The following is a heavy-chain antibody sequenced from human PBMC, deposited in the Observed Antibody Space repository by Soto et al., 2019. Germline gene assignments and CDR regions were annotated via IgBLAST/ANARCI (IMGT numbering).Heavy chain of an antibody. Sequence: PGESLKISCKGSGYSFTSYWIGWVRQMPGKGLEWMGIIYPGDSDTRYSPSFQGQVTISADKSISTAYLQWSSLKASDTAMYYCARHSATIFGVVQYYFDYWGQGTLVTVSS. CDR3: ARHSATIFGVVQYYFDY. J-gene: IGHJ4*02. CDR1: GYSFTSYW. D-gene: IGHD3-3*01. V-gene: IGHV5-51*01. CDR2: IYPGDSDT.